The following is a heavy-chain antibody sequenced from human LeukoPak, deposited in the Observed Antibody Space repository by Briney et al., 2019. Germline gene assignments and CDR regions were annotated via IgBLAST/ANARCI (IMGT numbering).Heavy chain of an antibody. CDR2: INPSGGST. CDR3: ARAGRELLLPFGY. CDR1: GYTFTSYY. J-gene: IGHJ4*02. V-gene: IGHV1-46*01. D-gene: IGHD1-26*01. Sequence: ASVKVSCKASGYTFTSYYMHWVRQAPGQGLEWMGIINPSGGSTSYAQKFQGRVTITADESTSTAYMELSSLRSEDTAVYYCARAGRELLLPFGYWGQGTLVTVSS.